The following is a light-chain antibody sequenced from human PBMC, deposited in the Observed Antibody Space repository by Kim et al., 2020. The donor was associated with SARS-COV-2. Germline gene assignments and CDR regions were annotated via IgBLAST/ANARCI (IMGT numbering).Light chain of an antibody. Sequence: AIRITQSPSSLSASTGDRVTITCRASQGISSYLAWYQQKPGKAPNLLIYAASTLQSGVPSRFSGSGSGTDFTLTISCLQSEDFATFYYQQYYSYPWTFGQGTKVEIK. CDR3: QQYYSYPWT. J-gene: IGKJ1*01. V-gene: IGKV1-8*01. CDR2: AAS. CDR1: QGISSY.